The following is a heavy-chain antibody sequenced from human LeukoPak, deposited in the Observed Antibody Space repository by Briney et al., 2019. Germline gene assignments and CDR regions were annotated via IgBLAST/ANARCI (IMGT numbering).Heavy chain of an antibody. CDR2: FYTSGSP. J-gene: IGHJ5*02. CDR3: AGSNSWYFGWFDP. V-gene: IGHV4-61*02. CDR1: VSPICSRSYY. D-gene: IGHD6-13*01. Sequence: SETLSLTCTVSVSPICSRSYYWGWIRQPAGRGLEWIGRFYTSGSPNSNRPLKSRAPKSEDPSKNQFSLKLRSGTAADTAVYYCAGSNSWYFGWFDPWGQGTLVTVSS.